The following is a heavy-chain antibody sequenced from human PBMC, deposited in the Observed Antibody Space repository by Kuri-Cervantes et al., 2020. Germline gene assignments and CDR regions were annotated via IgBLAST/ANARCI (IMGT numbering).Heavy chain of an antibody. J-gene: IGHJ4*02. D-gene: IGHD3-10*01. Sequence: GGSLRFSCAASGFTFSSYGMHWVRQAPGKGLEWVAFIRYDGSNKYYADSVKGRFTISRDNAKNSLYLQMNTLRAEDTAVYYCARGYYYGYNFWGQGTLVTVSS. V-gene: IGHV3-30*02. CDR2: IRYDGSNK. CDR3: ARGYYYGYNF. CDR1: GFTFSSYG.